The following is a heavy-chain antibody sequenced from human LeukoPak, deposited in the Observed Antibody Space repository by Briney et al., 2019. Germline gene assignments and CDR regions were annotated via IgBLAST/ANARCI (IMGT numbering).Heavy chain of an antibody. V-gene: IGHV1-2*02. CDR1: GYTFTSYY. CDR2: INPNSGGT. D-gene: IGHD2-2*01. CDR3: AKGGIVVVPTAKWFDP. J-gene: IGHJ5*02. Sequence: GASVKVSCKASGYTFTSYYMHWVRQAPGQGLEWMGWINPNSGGTNYAQKFQGRVTMTRDTSISTAYMELSRLRSDDTAVYYWAKGGIVVVPTAKWFDPWGQGTLVTVSS.